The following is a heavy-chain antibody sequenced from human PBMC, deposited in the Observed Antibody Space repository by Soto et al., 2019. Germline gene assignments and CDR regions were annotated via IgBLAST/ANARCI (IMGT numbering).Heavy chain of an antibody. CDR2: IYTSGST. CDR1: GGSISSYY. V-gene: IGHV4-4*07. J-gene: IGHJ3*02. D-gene: IGHD3-22*01. Sequence: SETLSLTCTVSGGSISSYYWSWIRQPAGKGLEWIGRIYTSGSTNYNPSLKSRVTMSVDTSKNQFSLKLSSVTAADTAVYYCARMIYYDSSGLDAFDIWGQGTMVTVSS. CDR3: ARMIYYDSSGLDAFDI.